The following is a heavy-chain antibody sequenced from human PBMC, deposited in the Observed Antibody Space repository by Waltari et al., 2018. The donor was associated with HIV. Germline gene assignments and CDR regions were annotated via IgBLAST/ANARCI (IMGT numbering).Heavy chain of an antibody. D-gene: IGHD2-2*01. CDR1: GGSVSSGDYY. V-gene: IGHV4-61*08. CDR2: IDYSGST. CDR3: ATVLFNQRDCGTNSCYDY. J-gene: IGHJ4*02. Sequence: QVQLQESGPGLVKPSETLSLTCTVSGGSVSSGDYYWSWIRQPPGKGLQWIGHIDYSGSTKYSGGPKYNPSLKSRVTISIDTSKSQFSLKLTSVTAADTAVYYCATVLFNQRDCGTNSCYDYWGQGTLVTVSS.